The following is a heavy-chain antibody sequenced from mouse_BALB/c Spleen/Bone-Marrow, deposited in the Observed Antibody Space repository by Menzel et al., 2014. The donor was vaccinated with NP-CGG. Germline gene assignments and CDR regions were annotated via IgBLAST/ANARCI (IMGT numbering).Heavy chain of an antibody. D-gene: IGHD1-1*01. V-gene: IGHV1-62-2*01. CDR3: ARHFYGTSYFDY. CDR2: FYPGNGNI. J-gene: IGHJ2*01. Sequence: QVHVKQSGAELVKPGASVKLSCKASGYTFTDYIIHWVKQRSGQGLEWIGWFYPGNGNIKFSEKFNDKATLTADKSSSTVYMELSRLTSEDSAVYFCARHFYGTSYFDYRPQATPLTVSS. CDR1: GYTFTDYI.